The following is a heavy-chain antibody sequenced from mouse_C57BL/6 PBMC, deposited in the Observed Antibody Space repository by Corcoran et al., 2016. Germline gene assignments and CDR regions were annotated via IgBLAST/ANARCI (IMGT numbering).Heavy chain of an antibody. CDR1: GYTFTEYP. CDR3: VRAAYYYGSNLFDY. Sequence: QIQLVQSGPELKKPGETFKISCKASGYTFTEYPMHWVKQAPGKGFKWMVMIYTDTGETTYAEEFKGRFAFSLETSASTAYLQLNNLTKEDTATYCCVRAAYYYGSNLFDYWRPGPTLAVS. J-gene: IGHJ2*01. D-gene: IGHD1-1*01. CDR2: IYTDTGET. V-gene: IGHV9-1*01.